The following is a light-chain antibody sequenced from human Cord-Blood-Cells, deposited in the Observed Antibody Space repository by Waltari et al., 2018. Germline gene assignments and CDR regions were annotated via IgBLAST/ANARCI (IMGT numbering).Light chain of an antibody. CDR3: QQYGSSPFT. CDR1: QSVSSSY. J-gene: IGKJ3*01. Sequence: EIVLTQSPGPLSLSPGERATLSCTASQSVSSSYLAWYQQKPGQAPRLLIYGASSRATGIPDRFSGSGSGTDFTLTISRLEPEDFAVYYCQQYGSSPFTFGPGTKVDIK. CDR2: GAS. V-gene: IGKV3-20*01.